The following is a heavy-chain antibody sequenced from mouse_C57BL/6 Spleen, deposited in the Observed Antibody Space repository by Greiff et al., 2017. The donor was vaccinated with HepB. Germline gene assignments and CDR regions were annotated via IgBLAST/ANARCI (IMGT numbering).Heavy chain of an antibody. D-gene: IGHD1-1*01. V-gene: IGHV1-53*01. CDR1: GYTFTSYW. CDR3: ARYGFYYGSSHWYFDV. Sequence: QVQLKQPGTELVKPGASVKLSCKASGYTFTSYWMHWVKQRPGQGLEWIGNINPSNGGTNYNEKFKSKATLTVDKSSSTAYMQLSSLTSEDSAVYYCARYGFYYGSSHWYFDVWGTGTTVTVSS. CDR2: INPSNGGT. J-gene: IGHJ1*03.